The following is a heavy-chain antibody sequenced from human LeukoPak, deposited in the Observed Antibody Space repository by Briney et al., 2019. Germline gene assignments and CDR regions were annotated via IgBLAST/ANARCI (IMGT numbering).Heavy chain of an antibody. CDR3: SFGAPIYHYGMGV. D-gene: IGHD3-10*01. J-gene: IGHJ6*02. CDR1: GGTFSSYT. CDR2: IIPILGIA. Sequence: SVKVSCKASGGTFSSYTISWVRQAPGQGLEWMGRIIPILGIANYAQKFQGRVTITADKSTSTAYMELSSLRSEDTAVYYCSFGAPIYHYGMGVWGQGTTVTVSS. V-gene: IGHV1-69*02.